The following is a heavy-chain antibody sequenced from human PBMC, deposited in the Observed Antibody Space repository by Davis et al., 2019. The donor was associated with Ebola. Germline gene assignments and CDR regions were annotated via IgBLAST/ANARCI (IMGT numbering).Heavy chain of an antibody. CDR2: FDPEDGER. CDR1: EYTLTELS. V-gene: IGHV1-24*01. J-gene: IGHJ4*02. D-gene: IGHD3-10*01. Sequence: SEKVSCKVSEYTLTELSIHLVRQAPGKGLEWMGRFDPEDGERIYAQKFQGRVTMTDDTSTDTAYMELSSLRSEDTAVYYCTVGGIGGMGDYWGQGTLVTVSS. CDR3: TVGGIGGMGDY.